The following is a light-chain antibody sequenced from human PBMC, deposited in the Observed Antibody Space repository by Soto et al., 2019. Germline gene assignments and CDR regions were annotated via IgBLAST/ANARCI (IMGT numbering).Light chain of an antibody. V-gene: IGKV3-15*01. J-gene: IGKJ5*01. Sequence: EIVMTQSPATLSVSPGERAALSCRASQSVSGNLAWYQQTPGQAPRLLIYGASTRATGIPARFSGSGFGTEFTLTISSLKSEDFAVYYCQQYNYRTPAFGQRTRLEIK. CDR3: QQYNYRTPA. CDR2: GAS. CDR1: QSVSGN.